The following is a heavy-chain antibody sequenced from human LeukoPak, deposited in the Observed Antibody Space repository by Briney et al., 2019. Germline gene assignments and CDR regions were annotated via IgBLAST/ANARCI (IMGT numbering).Heavy chain of an antibody. D-gene: IGHD2-21*01. Sequence: PGGSLRLSCAASGFTFSRYAMNWVRQAPGKGLEWVSYINIDSSDIHYADSVKGRFTISRDNARNTLYLQLSSLRAEDSAVYYCARDTFHPGLIDSWGQGTLVTVSS. V-gene: IGHV3-21*05. CDR1: GFTFSRYA. J-gene: IGHJ4*02. CDR3: ARDTFHPGLIDS. CDR2: INIDSSDI.